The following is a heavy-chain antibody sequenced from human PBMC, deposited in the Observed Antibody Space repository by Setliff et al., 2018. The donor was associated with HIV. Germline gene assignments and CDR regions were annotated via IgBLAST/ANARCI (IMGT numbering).Heavy chain of an antibody. V-gene: IGHV1-2*02. J-gene: IGHJ6*03. Sequence: ASVKVSCKASGFTFTGYYIHWVRQAPGQGLEWMGWITPNSGDTNYAQNFQGRVTMTRDTSISTAYMELSRLRSDDTAVYYCARDSGSYCTNGVCPPGYYMDVWGKGTTVTVSS. CDR2: ITPNSGDT. CDR1: GFTFTGYY. CDR3: ARDSGSYCTNGVCPPGYYMDV. D-gene: IGHD2-8*01.